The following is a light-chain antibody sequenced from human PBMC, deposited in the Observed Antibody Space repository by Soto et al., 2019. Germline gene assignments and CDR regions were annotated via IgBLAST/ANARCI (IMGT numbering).Light chain of an antibody. CDR1: QSVGNSY. CDR2: GTY. CDR3: QQWRSSPFS. V-gene: IGKV3-20*01. J-gene: IGKJ4*01. Sequence: EIGLTQSPGTLSLSPGEGATLSCRASQSVGNSYVAWYQKKPGQAPRLLISGTYSRATGIPDRFRGSGSDTDFTLAIHSLEPEDFGVYYCQQWRSSPFSFGAGTKIEMK.